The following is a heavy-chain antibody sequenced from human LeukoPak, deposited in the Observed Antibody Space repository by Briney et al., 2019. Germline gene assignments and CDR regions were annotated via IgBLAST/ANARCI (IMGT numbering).Heavy chain of an antibody. D-gene: IGHD3-22*01. CDR2: IYTSGST. J-gene: IGHJ4*02. V-gene: IGHV4-4*07. CDR1: GGSISSYY. CDR3: ARDQGYYDSPFDY. Sequence: SETLSLTCTVSGGSISSYYWSWIRQPAGKGLEWIGRIYTSGSTNYNPSLKSRVTISVDKSKNQFFLKLSSVTAADTAVYYCARDQGYYDSPFDYWGQGTLVTVSS.